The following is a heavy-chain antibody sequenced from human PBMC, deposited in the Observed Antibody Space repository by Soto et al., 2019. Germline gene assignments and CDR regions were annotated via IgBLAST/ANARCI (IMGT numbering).Heavy chain of an antibody. J-gene: IGHJ4*02. CDR3: AALWFGELSNFDY. Sequence: SVKVSCKASGGTFSSYAISWVRQAPGQGLEWMGGIIPIFGTANYAQKFQGRVTMTGDMSTSTVYMELSSLRSEDTAVYYCAALWFGELSNFDYWGQGTLVTVSS. D-gene: IGHD3-10*01. V-gene: IGHV1-69*06. CDR1: GGTFSSYA. CDR2: IIPIFGTA.